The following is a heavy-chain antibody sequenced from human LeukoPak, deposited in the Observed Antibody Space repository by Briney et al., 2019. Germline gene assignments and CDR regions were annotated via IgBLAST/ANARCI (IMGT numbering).Heavy chain of an antibody. Sequence: GGSLRLSCAASGFTFSSYAMHWVRQAPGKGLEWVAVISYDGSNKYYADSVKGRFTISRDNSKNTLYLQMNSLRAEDTAVYYCAGDQGLRGILDAFDIWGQGTMVTVSS. CDR1: GFTFSSYA. CDR2: ISYDGSNK. J-gene: IGHJ3*02. V-gene: IGHV3-30-3*01. CDR3: AGDQGLRGILDAFDI. D-gene: IGHD3-22*01.